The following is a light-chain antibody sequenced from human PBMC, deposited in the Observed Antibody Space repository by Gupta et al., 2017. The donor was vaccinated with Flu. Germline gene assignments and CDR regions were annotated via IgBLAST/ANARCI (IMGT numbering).Light chain of an antibody. V-gene: IGKV1-39*01. CDR2: AAS. J-gene: IGKJ5*01. CDR1: QSISSY. Sequence: DIQINQSPSSLSASVGDRVTITCRASQSISSYLNWYQQKPGKAPKLLIYAASSLQSGVPSRFSGSGSGTDFTLTISSLQTEDFATYYCQQSYSTSITFGQWTRLEIK. CDR3: QQSYSTSIT.